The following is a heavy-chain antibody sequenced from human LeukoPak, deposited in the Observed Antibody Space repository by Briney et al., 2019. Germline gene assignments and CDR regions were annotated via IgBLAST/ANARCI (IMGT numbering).Heavy chain of an antibody. D-gene: IGHD6-19*01. CDR3: ARELDVGSGWEGGF. J-gene: IGHJ4*02. V-gene: IGHV4-39*07. CDR2: IYHSGTT. CDR1: GGSISSGSYY. Sequence: KPSETLSLTCTVSGGSISSGSYYWSWVRQPTGKGLEWIGEIYHSGTTNLNPSLKSRVTISVDKSKNHFSLKVNSVTAADTAVYYCARELDVGSGWEGGFWGQGTLVTVSS.